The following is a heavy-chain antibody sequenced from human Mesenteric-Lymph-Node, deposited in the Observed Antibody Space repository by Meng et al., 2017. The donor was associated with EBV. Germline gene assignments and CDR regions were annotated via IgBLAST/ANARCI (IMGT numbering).Heavy chain of an antibody. CDR2: ISQDGSIT. Sequence: VQVVEPGGGSFSPGGFLRLSCPGSGFTFSADWMHGVRQTPGKGLVWVSYISQDGSITSYVDSVKGRFTISRDNDKNTLFLQMNSLGVDDTAMYYCTRNGDGLALWGRGTLVTVSS. V-gene: IGHV3-74*01. CDR1: GFTFSADW. J-gene: IGHJ2*01. CDR3: TRNGDGLAL. D-gene: IGHD3-10*01.